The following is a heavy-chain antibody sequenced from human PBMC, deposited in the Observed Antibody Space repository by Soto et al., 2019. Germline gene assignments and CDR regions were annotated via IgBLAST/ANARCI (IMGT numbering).Heavy chain of an antibody. CDR2: ISHDGSYK. V-gene: IGHV3-30*18. J-gene: IGHJ3*02. Sequence: GGSLRLSCAASGFSFTTYVMHWVRQAPGKGLEWVAVISHDGSYKYYGDAVKGRFTISRDTSKNAVYLEMNNLRPEDTAVYYCAKGLLAIVGTTLPRDAFNIWGQGTMVTVSS. CDR1: GFSFTTYV. CDR3: AKGLLAIVGTTLPRDAFNI. D-gene: IGHD1-26*01.